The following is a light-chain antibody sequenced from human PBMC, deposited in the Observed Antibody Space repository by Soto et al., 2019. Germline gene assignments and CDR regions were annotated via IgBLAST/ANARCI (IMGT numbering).Light chain of an antibody. CDR1: SSDVGAYNY. Sequence: QPALTQPASVSGSPGQSITISCAGTSSDVGAYNYVSWYQQHPGKAPKLVIYEVGDRPSGVSNRFSGSKSGNTASLTISGLQAEDEADYYCSSYTSSTTQVFGGGTKVTVL. J-gene: IGLJ3*02. V-gene: IGLV2-14*01. CDR3: SSYTSSTTQV. CDR2: EVG.